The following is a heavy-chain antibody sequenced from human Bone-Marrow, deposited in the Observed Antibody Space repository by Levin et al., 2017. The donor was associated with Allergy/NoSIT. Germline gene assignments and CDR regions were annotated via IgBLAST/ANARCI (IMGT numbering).Heavy chain of an antibody. Sequence: SSETLSLTCTVSGVSITSGSYYWSWIRQPAGKGLEWIGHSYTSGNITYNPSLKSRVTISLDTSKNQFSLKLRSVTAAATAVYYCAKVLQYSYYYTDVWGKGTMVTVSS. CDR3: AKVLQYSYYYTDV. CDR2: SYTSGNI. V-gene: IGHV4-61*09. D-gene: IGHD2-21*01. CDR1: GVSITSGSYY. J-gene: IGHJ6*03.